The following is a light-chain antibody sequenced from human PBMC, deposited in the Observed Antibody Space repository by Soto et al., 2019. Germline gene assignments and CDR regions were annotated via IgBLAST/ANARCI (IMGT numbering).Light chain of an antibody. CDR3: QHLNSYPIT. V-gene: IGKV1-9*01. J-gene: IGKJ5*01. CDR2: AAS. CDR1: QGISNH. Sequence: DIQLTQSPSFLSASVGDRVTITCRASQGISNHLAWYQQKPGKAPKLLIYAASTLQSGVPSRFSVSGAGIEFTLTISSLQPEDFATYYCQHLNSYPITVGQGTRLEIK.